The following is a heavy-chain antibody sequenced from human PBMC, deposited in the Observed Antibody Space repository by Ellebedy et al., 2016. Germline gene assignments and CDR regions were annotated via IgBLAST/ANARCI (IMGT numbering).Heavy chain of an antibody. Sequence: GESLKISCAASGFTFSSTWMHWVRQVPGKGLVWVSRISNVGGSIGYADSVKGRFTISRDNVKNTLYLQMNSLRAEDTAVYYCARESIVATILIYYYGMDVWGQGTTVTVSS. CDR3: ARESIVATILIYYYGMDV. V-gene: IGHV3-74*01. CDR1: GFTFSSTW. D-gene: IGHD5-12*01. J-gene: IGHJ6*02. CDR2: ISNVGGSI.